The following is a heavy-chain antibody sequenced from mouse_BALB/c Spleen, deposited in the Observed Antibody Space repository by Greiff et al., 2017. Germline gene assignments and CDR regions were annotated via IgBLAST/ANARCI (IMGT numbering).Heavy chain of an antibody. CDR1: GYTFTDYE. CDR2: IDPETGGT. V-gene: IGHV1-15*01. D-gene: IGHD1-2*01. J-gene: IGHJ3*01. Sequence: QVQLQQSGAELVRPGASVTLSCKASGYTFTDYEMHWVKQTPVHGLEWIGAIDPETGGTAYNQKFKGKATLTADKSSSTAYMELRSLTSEDSAVYYCTRITTDTGWFAYWGQGTLVTVSA. CDR3: TRITTDTGWFAY.